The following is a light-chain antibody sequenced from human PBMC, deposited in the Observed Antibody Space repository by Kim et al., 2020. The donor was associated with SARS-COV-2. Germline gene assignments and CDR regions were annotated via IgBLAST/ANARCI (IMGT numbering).Light chain of an antibody. V-gene: IGLV1-44*01. CDR2: ANT. CDR3: EALDDSLSGPV. J-gene: IGLJ2*01. CDR1: GSNIGSNP. Sequence: GQSVTISGSGSGSNIGSNPVNWYQQLPGAAPKLLIYANTERPSGVPGRFSGSKSGTSASLAISGLQSEDEADYYCEALDDSLSGPVFGGGTQLTVL.